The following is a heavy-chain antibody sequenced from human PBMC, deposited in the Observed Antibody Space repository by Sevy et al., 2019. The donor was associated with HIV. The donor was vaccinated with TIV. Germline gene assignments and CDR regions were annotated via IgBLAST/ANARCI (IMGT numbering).Heavy chain of an antibody. Sequence: SETLSLTCTVSGGSINSDHWNWIRQPPGKGLEWIGYVYYTGGTNYNPSLKNRVTISVDSTKNQLSLKLTSVTAADTAVYYCARRNGFDIWGQGTMVTVSS. CDR1: GGSINSDH. CDR2: VYYTGGT. J-gene: IGHJ3*02. D-gene: IGHD2-8*01. V-gene: IGHV4-59*12. CDR3: ARRNGFDI.